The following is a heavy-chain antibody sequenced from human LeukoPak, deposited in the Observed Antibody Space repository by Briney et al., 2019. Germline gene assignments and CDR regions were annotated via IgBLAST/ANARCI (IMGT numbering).Heavy chain of an antibody. CDR2: ISGSGGST. Sequence: GGSLRLSCAASGFTFSSYAMSWVREAPGKGLEWVSAISGSGGSTYYADSVKGRFTISRDNSKNTLYLQMNSLRAEDTAVYYCASRGGYYDSSGYGGFDYWGQGTLVTVSS. CDR3: ASRGGYYDSSGYGGFDY. D-gene: IGHD3-22*01. CDR1: GFTFSSYA. V-gene: IGHV3-23*01. J-gene: IGHJ4*02.